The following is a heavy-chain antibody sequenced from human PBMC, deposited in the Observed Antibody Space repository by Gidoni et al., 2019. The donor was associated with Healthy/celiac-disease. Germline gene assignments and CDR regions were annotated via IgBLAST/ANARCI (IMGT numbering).Heavy chain of an antibody. J-gene: IGHJ3*02. V-gene: IGHV3-30*18. Sequence: QVQLAESGGGVVQPGWSLRLPCAASGFTFSSYGMHWVRQVPGQGLEWVAVISYDGSNKYYADSVKGRFTISRDNSKNTLYLQMSSLRAEDTAVYYCAKDLHRVFGAFDIWGQGTMVTVSS. CDR1: GFTFSSYG. CDR2: ISYDGSNK. CDR3: AKDLHRVFGAFDI. D-gene: IGHD3-10*02.